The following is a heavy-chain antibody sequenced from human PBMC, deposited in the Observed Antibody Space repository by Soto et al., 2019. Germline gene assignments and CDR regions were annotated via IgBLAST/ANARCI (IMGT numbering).Heavy chain of an antibody. V-gene: IGHV3-23*01. CDR3: AKDISFDTSAYNY. D-gene: IGHD3-22*01. CDR1: GFTFSTYG. J-gene: IGHJ4*02. CDR2: LSGDGTTT. Sequence: EVQLLESGGGLVQPGGSLRLSCTASGFTFSTYGMSWVRQAPGKGLEWVSSLSGDGTTTYYIDSVKGRFTISRDNSRNTLSLQMNSLRTEDTAIYYCAKDISFDTSAYNYGGQGILVAVSS.